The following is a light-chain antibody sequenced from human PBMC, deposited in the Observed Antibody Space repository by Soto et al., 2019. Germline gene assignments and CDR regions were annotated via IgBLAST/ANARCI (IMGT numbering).Light chain of an antibody. CDR1: QTISSW. J-gene: IGKJ1*01. Sequence: DIQMTQSPSTLSASVGDRVTITCRASQTISSWLAWYQQKPGKAPKLLIYDASSLESGVPSRFSDSGSGTEFTLTISSLQPDDFATYYCQQYNGYSTWTFGQGTKVDIK. V-gene: IGKV1-5*01. CDR3: QQYNGYSTWT. CDR2: DAS.